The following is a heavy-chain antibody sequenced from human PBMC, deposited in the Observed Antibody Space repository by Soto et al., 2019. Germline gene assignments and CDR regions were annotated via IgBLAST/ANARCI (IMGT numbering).Heavy chain of an antibody. J-gene: IGHJ4*02. D-gene: IGHD2-2*01. CDR2: IYYSGST. V-gene: IGHV4-31*03. Sequence: SVTMSVTCTVAGGSISSGGYYWSWISKHPGKGLEWIGYIYYSGSTYYNPSLKSRVTILVDTSKNQFSLKLSSVTAADTAVYYCARGPLLDIVVVPAAMPGLLYQFDYWGQGTLVTVSS. CDR3: ARGPLLDIVVVPAAMPGLLYQFDY. CDR1: GGSISSGGYY.